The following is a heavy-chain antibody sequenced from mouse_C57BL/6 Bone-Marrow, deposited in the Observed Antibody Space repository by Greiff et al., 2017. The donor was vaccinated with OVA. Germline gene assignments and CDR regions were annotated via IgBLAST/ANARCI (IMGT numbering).Heavy chain of an antibody. CDR3: TRGYSNYYAMDY. CDR1: GYTFTDYE. Sequence: VNVVESGAELVRPGASVTLSCKASGYTFTDYEMHWVKQTPVHGLEWIGAIDPETGGTASNQKFKGKAILTADKSSSTADMELRSLTSEDSAVYYCTRGYSNYYAMDYWGQGTSVTVSS. V-gene: IGHV1-15*01. D-gene: IGHD2-5*01. CDR2: IDPETGGT. J-gene: IGHJ4*01.